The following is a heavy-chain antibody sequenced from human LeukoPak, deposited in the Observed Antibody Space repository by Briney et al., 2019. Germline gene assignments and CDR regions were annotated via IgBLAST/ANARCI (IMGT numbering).Heavy chain of an antibody. CDR1: GLTLNSYW. V-gene: IGHV3-74*01. CDR2: INSDESST. Sequence: PGGSLRLSCAASGLTLNSYWMHWVRQAPGKGLVWVSRINSDESSTTYVDSVKGRFTISRDNAKNTLYLQMDSLRVEDTAVYFCARGAHVLDIWGQGTMVTVSS. CDR3: ARGAHVLDI. D-gene: IGHD1-26*01. J-gene: IGHJ3*02.